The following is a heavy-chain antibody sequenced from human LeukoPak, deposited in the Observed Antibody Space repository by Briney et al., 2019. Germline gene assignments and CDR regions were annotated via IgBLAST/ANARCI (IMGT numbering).Heavy chain of an antibody. CDR1: GGSISSGDYY. D-gene: IGHD6-13*01. CDR3: ARGYSSSWYYFDI. Sequence: SQTLSLTCTVSGGSISSGDYYWSWIRQPPGKGLEWIGYINYSGSSNYNPSLKSRVTISVDTSKNQFSLKLSSVTAADTAVYYCARGYSSSWYYFDIWGQGTMVTVSS. J-gene: IGHJ3*02. V-gene: IGHV4-30-4*01. CDR2: INYSGSS.